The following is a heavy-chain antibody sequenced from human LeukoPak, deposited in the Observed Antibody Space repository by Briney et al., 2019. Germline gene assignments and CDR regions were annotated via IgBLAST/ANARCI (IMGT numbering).Heavy chain of an antibody. V-gene: IGHV7-4-1*02. J-gene: IGHJ5*02. CDR2: INTNTGNP. CDR3: ARGGRITIFGVVPGWFDP. CDR1: GYTFTSYA. D-gene: IGHD3-3*01. Sequence: ASVKVSCKASGYTFTSYAMNWVRQAPGQGLEWMGWINTNTGNPTYAQGFTGRFVFSLDTSVSTAYLQISSLKAEDTAVYYCARGGRITIFGVVPGWFDPWGQGTLVTVSS.